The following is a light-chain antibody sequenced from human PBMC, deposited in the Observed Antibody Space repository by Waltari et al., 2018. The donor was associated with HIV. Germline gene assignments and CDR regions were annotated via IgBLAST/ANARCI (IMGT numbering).Light chain of an antibody. Sequence: SALTQPASVSASPGQSITISCAGTSSAVGSYSLVSWYQQHPDKAPQLIIYEVTKRPSGISNRFSGSKSGNTASLTISGLQAEDEADYYCCSYAGSSTWVFGGGTKLTVL. CDR1: SSAVGSYSL. V-gene: IGLV2-23*02. CDR3: CSYAGSSTWV. CDR2: EVT. J-gene: IGLJ3*02.